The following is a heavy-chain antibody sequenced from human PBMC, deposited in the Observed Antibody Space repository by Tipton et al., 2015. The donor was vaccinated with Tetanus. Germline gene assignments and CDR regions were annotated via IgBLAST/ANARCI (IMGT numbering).Heavy chain of an antibody. CDR3: ARHGVKTLHSWFDP. CDR2: VFPGDSDA. Sequence: QLVQSGAEVKKPGESLKISCKASGYFFNNYWIAWVRQRPGSGLEWMGIVFPGDSDARYSPSFQGQVTTSVDKSSSTAYLQWSSLKASDTAMYYCARHGVKTLHSWFDPWGQGTQVIVSS. CDR1: GYFFNNYW. D-gene: IGHD2-21*01. J-gene: IGHJ5*02. V-gene: IGHV5-51*01.